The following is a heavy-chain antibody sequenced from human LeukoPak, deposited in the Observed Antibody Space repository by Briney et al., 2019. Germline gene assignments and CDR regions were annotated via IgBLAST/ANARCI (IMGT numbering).Heavy chain of an antibody. CDR3: ARGRGSFDP. J-gene: IGHJ5*02. D-gene: IGHD3-10*01. CDR2: INHSGST. Sequence: SETLSLTCAVYGGSFSGYYWSWIRQPPGKGLEWIGEINHSGSTNYNPSLKSRVTISVDTSKNQFSLKLSSVTAADTAVYYCARGRGSFDPWGQGTLVTVSS. CDR1: GGSFSGYY. V-gene: IGHV4-34*01.